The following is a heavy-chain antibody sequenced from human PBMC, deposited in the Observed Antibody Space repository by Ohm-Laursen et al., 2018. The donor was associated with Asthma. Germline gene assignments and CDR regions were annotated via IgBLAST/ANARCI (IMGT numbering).Heavy chain of an antibody. CDR2: ISYDGSNK. CDR1: GFTFSSYG. Sequence: SLRLSCSASGFTFSSYGMHWVRQAPGKGLEWVAVISYDGSNKYYADSVKGRFTISRDNSKNTLYLQMNSLRAEDTAVYYCARDRIVVVTAILDYWGQGTLVTVSS. D-gene: IGHD2-21*02. CDR3: ARDRIVVVTAILDY. V-gene: IGHV3-30*03. J-gene: IGHJ4*02.